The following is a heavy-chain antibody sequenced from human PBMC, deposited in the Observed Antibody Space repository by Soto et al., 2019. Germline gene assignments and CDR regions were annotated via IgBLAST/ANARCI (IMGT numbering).Heavy chain of an antibody. CDR2: IIPIFGTA. D-gene: IGHD3-22*01. CDR3: ARYASSGYYYEDYYYYGMDV. CDR1: GGTFSSYA. V-gene: IGHV1-69*06. J-gene: IGHJ6*02. Sequence: SVKVSCKASGGTFSSYAISWVRQAPGQGLEWMGGIIPIFGTANYAQKFQGRVTITADKSTSTAYMELSSLRSEDTAAYYCARYASSGYYYEDYYYYGMDVWGQGTTVTVSS.